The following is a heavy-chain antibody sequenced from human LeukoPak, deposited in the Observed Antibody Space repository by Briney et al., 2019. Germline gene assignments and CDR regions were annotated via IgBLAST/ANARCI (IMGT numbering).Heavy chain of an antibody. D-gene: IGHD1-14*01. CDR1: EFTFSSYG. CDR2: IRYDGSNK. CDR3: AKGSRVKWGPTGGPDY. Sequence: GGSLRLSCAASEFTFSSYGMHWVRQAPGKGLEWVAFIRYDGSNKYYADSVKGRFTISRDNSKNTLYLQMNSLRAEDTAVYYCAKGSRVKWGPTGGPDYWGQGTLVTVSS. V-gene: IGHV3-30*02. J-gene: IGHJ4*02.